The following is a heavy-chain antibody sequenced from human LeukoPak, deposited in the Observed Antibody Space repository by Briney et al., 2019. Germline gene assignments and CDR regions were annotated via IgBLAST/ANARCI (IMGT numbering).Heavy chain of an antibody. J-gene: IGHJ4*02. Sequence: SETLSLTCAVYGGSYSDYYWSWIRQPPGKGLEWIGEINHSGSTNYNPSLKSRVTISVDTSKNQFSLKLSSVTAADTAVYYCARVSVASAYAFGDYWGQGTLVTVSS. CDR2: INHSGST. CDR3: ARVSVASAYAFGDY. D-gene: IGHD2-21*01. CDR1: GGSYSDYY. V-gene: IGHV4-34*01.